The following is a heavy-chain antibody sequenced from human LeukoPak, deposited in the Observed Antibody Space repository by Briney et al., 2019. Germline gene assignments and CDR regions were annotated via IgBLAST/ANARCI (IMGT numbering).Heavy chain of an antibody. J-gene: IGHJ3*02. Sequence: GGSLRLSCAASGFTVSSNYMSWVRQAPGKGLEWVSVIYSGGSTYYADSVKGRFTISRDNSKNTLYLQMNSLKAEDTAGYYCARLTTVVTWTAFDIWGQGTMVTVSS. CDR3: ARLTTVVTWTAFDI. V-gene: IGHV3-53*01. CDR2: IYSGGST. D-gene: IGHD4-23*01. CDR1: GFTVSSNY.